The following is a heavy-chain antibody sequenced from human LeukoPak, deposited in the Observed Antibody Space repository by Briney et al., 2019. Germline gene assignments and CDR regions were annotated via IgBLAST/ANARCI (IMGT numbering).Heavy chain of an antibody. V-gene: IGHV3-7*01. Sequence: GGSLRLSCAASGFTFSSYWMSWVRQAPGKGLEWVANIKQDGSEKYYVDSVKGRFTISRDNAKNSLYLQMNSLRAEDTAVYYCARAVGIIAVAGKGEYFDYWGQGTLVTVSS. J-gene: IGHJ4*02. D-gene: IGHD6-19*01. CDR2: IKQDGSEK. CDR3: ARAVGIIAVAGKGEYFDY. CDR1: GFTFSSYW.